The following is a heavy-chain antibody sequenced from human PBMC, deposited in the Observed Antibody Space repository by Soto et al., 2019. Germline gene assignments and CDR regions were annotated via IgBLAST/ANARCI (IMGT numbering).Heavy chain of an antibody. CDR1: GFTFSSYA. J-gene: IGHJ4*02. CDR3: AKILSPPGYCTNGVCYTHGIDY. V-gene: IGHV3-23*01. D-gene: IGHD2-8*01. Sequence: GSLRLSCAASGFTFSSYAMSWVRQAPGKGLEWVSAISGSGGSTYYADSVKGRFTISRDNSKNTLYLQMNSLRAEDTAVYYCAKILSPPGYCTNGVCYTHGIDYWGQGTLVTVSS. CDR2: ISGSGGST.